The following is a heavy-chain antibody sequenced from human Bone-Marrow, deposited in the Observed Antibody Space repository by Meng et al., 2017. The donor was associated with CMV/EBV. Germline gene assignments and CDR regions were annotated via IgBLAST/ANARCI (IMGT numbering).Heavy chain of an antibody. CDR1: GYIFTTYY. CDR3: ARGGSSSGYYRY. J-gene: IGHJ4*02. Sequence: CKESGYIFTTYYLHWVRQAPGQGLEWMGIINPSGGSATYAQKFQGRVTMTRDTSTSTVYMELSSLRSEDTAVYYCARGGSSSGYYRYWGQGTLVTVSS. V-gene: IGHV1-46*01. CDR2: INPSGGSA. D-gene: IGHD3-22*01.